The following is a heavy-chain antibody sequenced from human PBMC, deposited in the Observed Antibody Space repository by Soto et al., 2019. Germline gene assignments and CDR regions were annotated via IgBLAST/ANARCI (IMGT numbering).Heavy chain of an antibody. D-gene: IGHD4-17*01. CDR3: ARGPTVVRGD. CDR1: GFTFSSYE. V-gene: IGHV3-48*03. J-gene: IGHJ4*02. Sequence: QAGGSLRLSCAASGFTFSSYEMNWVRQAPGKGLEWVSYISSGGSTMYYADSVEGRFTISRDNAKNSLYLQMNSLRAEDTAVYYCARGPTVVRGDWGQGALVTVSS. CDR2: ISSGGSTM.